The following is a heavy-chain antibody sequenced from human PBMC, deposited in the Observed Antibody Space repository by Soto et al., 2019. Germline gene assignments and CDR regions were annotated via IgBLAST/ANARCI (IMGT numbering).Heavy chain of an antibody. CDR2: MNQDGGEK. V-gene: IGHV3-7*01. D-gene: IGHD3-16*01. CDR1: GFTFSNYW. J-gene: IGHJ4*02. CDR3: ARQGDFDY. Sequence: GGSLRLSCAASGFTFSNYWMTWVRQAPGKGLEWVAYMNQDGGEKYYVDSVKGRFTISRDNAKNSLYLQMNSLRAEDTAVYYCARQGDFDYWGKGTPVTASA.